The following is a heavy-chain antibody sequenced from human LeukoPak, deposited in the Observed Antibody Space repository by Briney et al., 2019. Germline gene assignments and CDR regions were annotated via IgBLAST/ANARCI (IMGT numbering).Heavy chain of an antibody. CDR3: ARGPGQQLVYYFDS. J-gene: IGHJ4*02. D-gene: IGHD6-13*01. Sequence: ASVKVSCKAPGFTFSPYGVSWVRQAPGQGLEWMGWISSFKGHTNYAHKFQGRVTMTTDTSTSTVYMELMSLRSDDTAVYYCARGPGQQLVYYFDSWGQGTLVTVSS. CDR1: GFTFSPYG. CDR2: ISSFKGHT. V-gene: IGHV1-18*01.